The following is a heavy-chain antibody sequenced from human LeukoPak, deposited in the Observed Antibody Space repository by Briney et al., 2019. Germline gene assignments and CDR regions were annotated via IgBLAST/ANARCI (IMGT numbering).Heavy chain of an antibody. CDR3: AKGARGSSGWYPEGY. J-gene: IGHJ4*02. Sequence: GGSLRLSCAASGFTFSSYGMHWVRQAPGKGLEWVAVISYDGSNKYYADSVKGRFTISRDNSKNTLYLQMNSLRAEDTAVYYCAKGARGSSGWYPEGYWGQGPLVTVSS. CDR2: ISYDGSNK. D-gene: IGHD6-19*01. CDR1: GFTFSSYG. V-gene: IGHV3-30*18.